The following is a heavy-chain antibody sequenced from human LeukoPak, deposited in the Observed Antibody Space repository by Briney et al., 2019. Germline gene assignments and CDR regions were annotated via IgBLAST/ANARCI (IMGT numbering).Heavy chain of an antibody. D-gene: IGHD4/OR15-4a*01. CDR1: GFIFNKHA. J-gene: IGHJ4*02. CDR3: AKERDYGPADY. CDR2: LSGSGGST. Sequence: PGGSPRLSCAASGFIFNKHAMSWVRQAPGKGLEWVSGLSGSGGSTDYADSVKGRFTVSRGNSKNTLFLQMNSLRAEDTAIYYCAKERDYGPADYWGQGTLVTVSS. V-gene: IGHV3-23*01.